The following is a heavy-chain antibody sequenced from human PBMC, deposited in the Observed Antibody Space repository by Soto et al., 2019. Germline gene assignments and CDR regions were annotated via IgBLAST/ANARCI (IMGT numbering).Heavy chain of an antibody. V-gene: IGHV1-18*01. J-gene: IGHJ4*02. CDR3: ARDITSSSLGELDY. CDR1: GYTFTSYG. D-gene: IGHD6-6*01. Sequence: GASVKVSCKTSGYTFTSYGINWVRQAPGQGLEWMGWISAYNGNTNYAPKLQGRVTLTTETLTSIAYMELRSLRSDDTAVYYCARDITSSSLGELDYWGQGTLVTVSS. CDR2: ISAYNGNT.